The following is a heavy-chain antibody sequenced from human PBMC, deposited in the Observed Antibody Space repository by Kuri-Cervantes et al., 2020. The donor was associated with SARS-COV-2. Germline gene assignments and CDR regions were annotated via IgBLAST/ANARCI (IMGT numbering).Heavy chain of an antibody. CDR1: GFTFSSYW. V-gene: IGHV3-7*01. D-gene: IGHD7-27*01. CDR2: IKQDGSEK. CDR3: ARVAGDPYYFDY. Sequence: GESPKISCAAPGFTFSSYWMSWVRQAPGKGLEWVANIKQDGSEKYYVDSVKGRFTISRDNAKNSLYLQMNSLRAEGTAVYYCARVAGDPYYFDYWGQGTLVTVSS. J-gene: IGHJ4*02.